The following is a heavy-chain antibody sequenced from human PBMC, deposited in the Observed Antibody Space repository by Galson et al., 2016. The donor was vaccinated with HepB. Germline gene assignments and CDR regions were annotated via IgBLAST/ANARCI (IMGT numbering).Heavy chain of an antibody. CDR3: AKDRLSGHGDYSWGIFDI. CDR2: ISGSGGSK. V-gene: IGHV3-23*01. J-gene: IGHJ3*02. D-gene: IGHD4-17*01. Sequence: SLRLSCAASGFTFSSYAMSWVRQAPGKGLEWVSAISGSGGSKTYADSVRGRFIISRDNSNNKLFLQMNSLTTEDTAIYFCAKDRLSGHGDYSWGIFDIWGRGTEVTVSS. CDR1: GFTFSSYA.